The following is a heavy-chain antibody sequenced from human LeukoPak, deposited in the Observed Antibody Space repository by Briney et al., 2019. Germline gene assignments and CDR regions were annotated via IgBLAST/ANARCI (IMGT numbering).Heavy chain of an antibody. V-gene: IGHV3-23*01. J-gene: IGHJ4*02. CDR3: AKRGSSETRWYPFDY. D-gene: IGHD2-15*01. CDR2: ISGGGDST. CDR1: GFIFGKYA. Sequence: GGSLRLSCVGSGFIFGKYAMTWVRQAPGKGLEWVSTISGGGDSTWNADSVKGRFTVSRDNSKNTLYLQMSSLRVEDTAVYYCAKRGSSETRWYPFDYWGQGALVTVSS.